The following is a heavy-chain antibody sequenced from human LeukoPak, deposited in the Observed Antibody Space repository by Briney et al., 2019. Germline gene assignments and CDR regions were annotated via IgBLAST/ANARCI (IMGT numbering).Heavy chain of an antibody. CDR1: GFTFSSYW. CDR2: IKQDGSEK. J-gene: IGHJ4*02. Sequence: GGSLRLSCAASGFTFSSYWMSWVRQAPGKGLEWVANIKQDGSEKYYVDSVKGRFTISRDNAKNSLYLQMNSLRAEDTAVYYCARARYFDWDDSDYWGQGTLVTVSS. V-gene: IGHV3-7*01. CDR3: ARARYFDWDDSDY. D-gene: IGHD3-9*01.